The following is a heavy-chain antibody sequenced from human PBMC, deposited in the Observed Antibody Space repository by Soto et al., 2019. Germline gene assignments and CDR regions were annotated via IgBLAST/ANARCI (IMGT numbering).Heavy chain of an antibody. D-gene: IGHD3-10*01. Sequence: QVQLVQSGAEVQKPGSSVKVSCKASGGTFSSYTISWVRQAPGQGLEWMGRIIPILGIANYAQKFQGRVTITADKSTSTAYMELSSLRSEDTAVYYCARLWVRGAALENHFDYWGQGTLVTVSS. J-gene: IGHJ4*02. CDR2: IIPILGIA. CDR1: GGTFSSYT. V-gene: IGHV1-69*02. CDR3: ARLWVRGAALENHFDY.